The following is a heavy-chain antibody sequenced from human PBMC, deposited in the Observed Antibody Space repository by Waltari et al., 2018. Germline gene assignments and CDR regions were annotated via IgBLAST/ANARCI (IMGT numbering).Heavy chain of an antibody. Sequence: EVQLVESGGGLVQPGGSLSLPCAASRFTFSSYWMSWVRQAAGKGLEWVANIKQDGSEKYYVDSVKGRFTISRDNAKNSLYLQMNSLRAEDTAVYYCARSVPFDYWGQGTLVTVSS. CDR2: IKQDGSEK. CDR3: ARSVPFDY. J-gene: IGHJ4*02. D-gene: IGHD6-6*01. V-gene: IGHV3-7*01. CDR1: RFTFSSYW.